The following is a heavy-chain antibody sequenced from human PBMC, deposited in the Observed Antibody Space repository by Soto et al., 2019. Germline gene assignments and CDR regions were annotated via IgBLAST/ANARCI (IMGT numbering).Heavy chain of an antibody. CDR2: FDPEDGET. CDR3: ATGELGDIVLVPAASGMDV. D-gene: IGHD2-2*01. V-gene: IGHV1-24*01. CDR1: GYTLTELS. J-gene: IGHJ6*02. Sequence: ASVKVSCKVSGYTLTELSMHWVRQAPGKGLEWMGGFDPEDGETIYAQKFQGRVTMTEDTSTDTAYMELSSLRSEDTAVYYCATGELGDIVLVPAASGMDVWGQGTTVTVSS.